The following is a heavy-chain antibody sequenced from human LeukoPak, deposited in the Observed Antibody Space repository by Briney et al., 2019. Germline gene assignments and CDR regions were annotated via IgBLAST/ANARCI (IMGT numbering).Heavy chain of an antibody. CDR1: GGAITGSTYY. J-gene: IGHJ4*02. V-gene: IGHV4-39*01. CDR2: MYYSGST. CDR3: ARQYYGNTGYYYFDY. D-gene: IGHD3-22*01. Sequence: SETLSLTCTVSGGAITGSTYYWGWIRQPPGKGLEWIGSMYYSGSTYYKPSLKSRVTISADTSKNQFSLELSSVTAADTAVYYCARQYYGNTGYYYFDYWGQGILVTVSS.